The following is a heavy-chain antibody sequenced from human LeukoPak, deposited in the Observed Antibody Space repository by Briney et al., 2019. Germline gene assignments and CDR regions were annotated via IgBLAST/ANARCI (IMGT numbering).Heavy chain of an antibody. V-gene: IGHV5-51*01. D-gene: IGHD2-15*01. J-gene: IGHJ4*02. CDR1: EYSFATYW. CDR3: ASEYCSGGNCYFDY. CDR2: IFPGDSDT. Sequence: KSGESLKISCKGSEYSFATYWIGWVRQMPGQGLEWMGIIFPGDSDTRYSPSFQGQVTISADKSISTAYLRWSSLKASDTAIYYCASEYCSGGNCYFDYWGQGTLVTVSS.